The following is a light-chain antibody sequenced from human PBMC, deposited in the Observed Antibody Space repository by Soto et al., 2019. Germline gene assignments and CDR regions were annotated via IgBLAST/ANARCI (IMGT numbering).Light chain of an antibody. J-gene: IGLJ1*01. CDR1: SSDVGGYNY. CDR3: SSYTSSSSYV. Sequence: SVLTQPASVSGSPGQSITISCPGTSSDVGGYNYVSWYQQHPGKAPKLMIYEVSNRPSGVSNRFSGSKSGNTASLTISGLQAEDEADYYCSSYTSSSSYVFGTGNKVTVL. V-gene: IGLV2-14*01. CDR2: EVS.